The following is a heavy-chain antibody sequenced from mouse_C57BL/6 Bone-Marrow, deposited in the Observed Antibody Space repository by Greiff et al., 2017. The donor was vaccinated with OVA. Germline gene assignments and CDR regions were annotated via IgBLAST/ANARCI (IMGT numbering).Heavy chain of an antibody. CDR1: GYTFTDYE. CDR2: IDPETGGT. D-gene: IGHD2-5*01. CDR3: TRGYSNYYAMDY. Sequence: VQLQQSGAELVRPGASVTLSCKASGYTFTDYEMQRVKQTPVHGLEWNGAIDPETGGTAYNQKFKGKAILTADKSSSTAYMELRSLTSEDSAVYYCTRGYSNYYAMDYWGQGTSVTVSS. V-gene: IGHV1-15*01. J-gene: IGHJ4*01.